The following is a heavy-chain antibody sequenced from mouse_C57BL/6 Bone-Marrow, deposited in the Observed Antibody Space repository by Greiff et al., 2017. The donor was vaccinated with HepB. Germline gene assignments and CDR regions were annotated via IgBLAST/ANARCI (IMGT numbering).Heavy chain of an antibody. J-gene: IGHJ1*03. V-gene: IGHV3-4*01. Sequence: EVQLQESGPALVKPSQTVSLTCTVTGFSITNGNHWWNWIRQVSGSKLEWIGFISYSGSTDSNPSLKSRISITRDTSKNQLFLQLNSVTTEDIATYYCARGLTTPYWYFDVWGTGTTVTVSS. D-gene: IGHD1-1*01. CDR3: ARGLTTPYWYFDV. CDR1: GFSITNGNHW. CDR2: ISYSGST.